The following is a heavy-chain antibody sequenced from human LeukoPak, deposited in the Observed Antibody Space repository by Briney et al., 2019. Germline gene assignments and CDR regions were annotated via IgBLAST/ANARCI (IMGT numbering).Heavy chain of an antibody. V-gene: IGHV3-23*01. J-gene: IGHJ4*02. CDR1: GFTFSSYA. CDR2: ISDSGGST. CDR3: AKGPSTAVRPGMQYYFDY. D-gene: IGHD6-6*01. Sequence: GGSLRLSCAASGFTFSSYAMSWVRQSPGKGLEWFSAISDSGGSTYYPDSVNGRFTISKDNSKNTTYMHMNSLRAEDTAVYYCAKGPSTAVRPGMQYYFDYWGQGTLVTVSS.